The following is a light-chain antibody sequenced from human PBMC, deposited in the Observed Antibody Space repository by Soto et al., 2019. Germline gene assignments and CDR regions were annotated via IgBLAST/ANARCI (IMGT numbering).Light chain of an antibody. J-gene: IGKJ2*01. CDR3: QQYYRTPYT. CDR1: QSISSW. CDR2: DAS. V-gene: IGKV1-5*01. Sequence: DIQMTQSPSTLSASVGDRVTITCRASQSISSWLAWYQQKPGKAPKLLIYDASSLESGVPSRFSGSGSGTEFTLTISSLLAEDVAVYYCQQYYRTPYTFGQGTKLEIK.